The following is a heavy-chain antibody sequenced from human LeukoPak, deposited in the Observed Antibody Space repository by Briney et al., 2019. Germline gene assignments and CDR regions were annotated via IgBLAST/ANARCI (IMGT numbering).Heavy chain of an antibody. Sequence: PGGSLRLSCAASGFTFSSYSMNWVRQAPGKGLEWVSSISSSSSYIYYADSVKGRFTISRDNAKNSLYLQMNSLRAEDTAVYYCARDYVGSGSYEKKDDYWGQGTLVTVSS. J-gene: IGHJ4*02. V-gene: IGHV3-21*01. CDR1: GFTFSSYS. D-gene: IGHD5-18*01. CDR2: ISSSSSYI. CDR3: ARDYVGSGSYEKKDDY.